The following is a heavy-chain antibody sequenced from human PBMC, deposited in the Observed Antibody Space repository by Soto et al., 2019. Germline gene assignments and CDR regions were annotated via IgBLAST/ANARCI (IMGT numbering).Heavy chain of an antibody. D-gene: IGHD3-3*01. CDR3: AREVGDFWSGYNYYYFDY. J-gene: IGHJ4*02. Sequence: QVQLQESGPGLVKPSGTLSLTCAVSGGSISSSNWWSWVRQPPGKGLEWIGEIYHSGSTNYNPSRKSRVTIPVDKSKNQCSLKLSSVTAADTAVYYCAREVGDFWSGYNYYYFDYWGQGTLVTVSS. V-gene: IGHV4-4*02. CDR1: GGSISSSNW. CDR2: IYHSGST.